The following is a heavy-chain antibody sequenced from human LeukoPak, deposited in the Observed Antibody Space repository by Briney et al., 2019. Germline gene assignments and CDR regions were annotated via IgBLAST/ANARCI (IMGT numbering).Heavy chain of an antibody. CDR2: ISGSGGST. CDR1: GFSFSIYA. D-gene: IGHD6-19*01. J-gene: IGHJ4*02. Sequence: GGSLRLACAASGFSFSIYAMSWDSQAPGEGLEWVSAISGSGGSTYYADSVKGRVTISRDNSKNTLYLQMNSLRAEDTAVYYCAKCVAGTLIAPYYWGQGTLVTVSS. V-gene: IGHV3-23*01. CDR3: AKCVAGTLIAPYY.